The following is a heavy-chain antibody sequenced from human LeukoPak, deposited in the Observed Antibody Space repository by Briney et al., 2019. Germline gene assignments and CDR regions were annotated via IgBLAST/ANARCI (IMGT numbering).Heavy chain of an antibody. J-gene: IGHJ6*02. CDR1: GGSISSYY. D-gene: IGHD2-2*01. CDR3: ATSSDGKDYYYYGMDV. CDR2: IYYSGST. V-gene: IGHV4-59*08. Sequence: SETLSLTCTVSGGSISSYYWSWIRQPPGKGLEWIGYIYYSGSTNYNPSLKSRVTISVDTSKNQFSLKLSSVTAADTAVYYCATSSDGKDYYYYGMDVWGQGTTVTVSS.